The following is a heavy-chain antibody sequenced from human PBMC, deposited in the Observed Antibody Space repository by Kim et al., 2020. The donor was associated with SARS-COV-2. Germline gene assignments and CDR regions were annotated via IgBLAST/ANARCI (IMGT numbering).Heavy chain of an antibody. Sequence: IYYADSVRCRFTITRDNDKTSLYLQMNSLRAEHPAVYYCARGPNYSPFDYWGQGTLVTVSS. D-gene: IGHD4-4*01. J-gene: IGHJ4*02. CDR2: I. CDR3: ARGPNYSPFDY. V-gene: IGHV3-48*03.